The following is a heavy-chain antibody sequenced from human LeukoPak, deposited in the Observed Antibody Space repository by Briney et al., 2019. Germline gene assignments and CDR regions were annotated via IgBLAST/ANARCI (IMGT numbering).Heavy chain of an antibody. CDR2: ISSSSSTI. J-gene: IGHJ3*02. V-gene: IGHV3-48*02. CDR1: GFPFSSYW. D-gene: IGHD2-8*01. Sequence: PGGSLRLSCVASGFPFSSYWMTWVRQAPGKGLEWVSYISSSSSTIYYADSVKGRFTISRDNAKNSLYLQMNSLRDEDTAVYYCAREAAMVLDAFDIWGQGTMVTVSS. CDR3: AREAAMVLDAFDI.